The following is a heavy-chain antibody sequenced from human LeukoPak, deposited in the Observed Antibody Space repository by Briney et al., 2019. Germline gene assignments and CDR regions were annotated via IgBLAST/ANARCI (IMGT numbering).Heavy chain of an antibody. J-gene: IGHJ4*02. CDR1: GGSISSYS. CDR3: ARLSSRSVYSYGYWFDY. V-gene: IGHV4-59*01. Sequence: SETLSLTCTVSGGSISSYSWSWIRQPPGKGLEWIGYIYYSGSTNYNPSLKSRVTISVDTSKNQFSLKLSSVTAADTAVYYCARLSSRSVYSYGYWFDYWGQGTLVTVSS. CDR2: IYYSGST. D-gene: IGHD5-18*01.